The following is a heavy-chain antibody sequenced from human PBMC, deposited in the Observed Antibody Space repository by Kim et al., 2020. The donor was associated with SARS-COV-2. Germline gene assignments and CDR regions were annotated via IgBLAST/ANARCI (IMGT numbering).Heavy chain of an antibody. CDR2: IRSKANSYAT. CDR3: TRALDGLWFGESNSYYGMDV. V-gene: IGHV3-73*01. CDR1: GFTFSGSA. D-gene: IGHD3-10*01. Sequence: GGSLRLSCAASGFTFSGSAMHWVRQASGKGLEWVGRIRSKANSYATAYAASVKGRFTISRDDSKNTAYLQMNSLKTEDTAVYYCTRALDGLWFGESNSYYGMDVWGQGTTVTVSS. J-gene: IGHJ6*02.